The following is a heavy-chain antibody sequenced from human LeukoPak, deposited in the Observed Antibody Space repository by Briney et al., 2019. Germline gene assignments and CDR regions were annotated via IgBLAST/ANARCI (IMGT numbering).Heavy chain of an antibody. D-gene: IGHD3-10*01. CDR2: IVVGSGNT. V-gene: IGHV1-58*02. J-gene: IGHJ4*02. CDR1: GFTFTSSA. Sequence: SVKVSCKASGFTFTSSAMQWVRQARGQRLEWIGWIVVGSGNTNYAQKFQERVTITRDMSTSTAYMELSSLRSEDTAVYYCAADSLYDSGVMGFDSWGQGTLVTVSS. CDR3: AADSLYDSGVMGFDS.